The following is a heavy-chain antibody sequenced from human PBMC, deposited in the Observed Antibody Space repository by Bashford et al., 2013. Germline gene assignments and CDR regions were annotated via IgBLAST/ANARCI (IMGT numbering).Heavy chain of an antibody. V-gene: IGHV1-2*02. J-gene: IGHJ4*02. Sequence: WVRQAPGQEPEWLGWINTFSGDTVYSQRFQGRVTMTRDTSISTAYLDVSGLISDDTAVYYCAREAFSNQLHDSWGQGTLVTVSS. CDR2: INTFSGDT. CDR3: AREAFSNQLHDS. D-gene: IGHD3-3*02.